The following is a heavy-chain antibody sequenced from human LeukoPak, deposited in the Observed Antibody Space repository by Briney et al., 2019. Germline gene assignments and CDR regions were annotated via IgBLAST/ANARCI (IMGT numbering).Heavy chain of an antibody. CDR2: ISSSSSYI. D-gene: IGHD3-10*01. V-gene: IGHV3-21*01. CDR3: ASRAEFTYHYGSRELDY. J-gene: IGHJ4*02. Sequence: PGGSLRLSCAASGFTFSTYWMSWVRQAPGKGLEWVSSISSSSSYIYYADSVKGRFTISRDNAKNSLYLQMNSLRAEDTAVYYCASRAEFTYHYGSRELDYWGQGTLVPVSS. CDR1: GFTFSTYW.